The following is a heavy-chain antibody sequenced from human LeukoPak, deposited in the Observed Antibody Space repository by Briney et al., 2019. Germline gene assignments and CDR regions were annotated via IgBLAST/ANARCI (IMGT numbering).Heavy chain of an antibody. Sequence: GGSLRPSCAASGFTFSSYAMSWVRQAPGKGLEWVSAISGSGGSTYYADSVKGRFTISRDNSKNTLCLQMNSLRAEDTAVYYCAKEPGIAAAGPHDYWGQGTLVTVSS. V-gene: IGHV3-23*01. J-gene: IGHJ4*02. D-gene: IGHD6-13*01. CDR3: AKEPGIAAAGPHDY. CDR2: ISGSGGST. CDR1: GFTFSSYA.